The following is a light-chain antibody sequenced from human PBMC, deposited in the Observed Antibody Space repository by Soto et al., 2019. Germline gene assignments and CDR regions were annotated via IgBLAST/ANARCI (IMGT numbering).Light chain of an antibody. CDR2: AAS. V-gene: IGKV1-8*01. CDR3: QQYYSSVT. J-gene: IGKJ2*01. CDR1: QGISSY. Sequence: AIRMTQSPSSLSASTGDRVTITCRASQGISSYLAWYQQKPGKAPKLLIYAASTLQSGDPSRFSGSGSGTDFTLTISGLQSEDFATYYSQQYYSSVTFGQGTKLEIK.